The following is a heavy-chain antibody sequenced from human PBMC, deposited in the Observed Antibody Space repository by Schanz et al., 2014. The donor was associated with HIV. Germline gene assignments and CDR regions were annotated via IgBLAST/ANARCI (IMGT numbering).Heavy chain of an antibody. CDR1: GFNFNSYG. Sequence: VQLLDSGGGLVQPGGSLRLSCIASGFNFNSYGMHWVRQAPGKGLEWVAVTSYDGTKKHYADSVKGRFTISRDNSKNTLYLQMKSLRAEDTAVYFCARDIKYDDPFQYGMDVWGQGTTVSVSS. V-gene: IGHV3-30*03. J-gene: IGHJ6*02. CDR3: ARDIKYDDPFQYGMDV. D-gene: IGHD1-1*01. CDR2: TSYDGTKK.